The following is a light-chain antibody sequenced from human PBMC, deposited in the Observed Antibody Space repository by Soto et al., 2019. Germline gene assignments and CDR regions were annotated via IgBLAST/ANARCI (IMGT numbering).Light chain of an antibody. Sequence: EIVLTQSPGTLSLSPGERVTLSCRASQSVSSSYLAWYQQKPGQAPRLLLYGASSRATGIPDRFSASGSGTDFTLTISRLEPEDFAVYYCQQHGSSPRTFGQGTKVEIK. CDR3: QQHGSSPRT. CDR2: GAS. J-gene: IGKJ1*01. V-gene: IGKV3-20*01. CDR1: QSVSSSY.